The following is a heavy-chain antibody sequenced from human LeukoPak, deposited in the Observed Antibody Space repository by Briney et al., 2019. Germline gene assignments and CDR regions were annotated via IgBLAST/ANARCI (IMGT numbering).Heavy chain of an antibody. V-gene: IGHV1-69*13. J-gene: IGHJ4*02. D-gene: IGHD3-22*01. CDR3: ATEVEDGPLVVATN. CDR1: GGTFSSYA. Sequence: GTSVKVSCKASGGTFSSYAISWVRQAPGQGLEWMGGIIPIFGTENYAQKFQGRVTITADESTSTAYMELSSLRSEDTAVYYCATEVEDGPLVVATNWGQGTLVTVSS. CDR2: IIPIFGTE.